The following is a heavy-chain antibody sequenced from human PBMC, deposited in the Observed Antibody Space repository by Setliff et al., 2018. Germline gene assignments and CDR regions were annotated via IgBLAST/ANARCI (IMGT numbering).Heavy chain of an antibody. J-gene: IGHJ3*01. CDR3: AKPCPRNYHPNAFDV. CDR2: IQYDGRNK. D-gene: IGHD2-2*01. Sequence: GGSLRLSCVASGFIFSSYGMHWVRQAPGKGLEWVAYIQYDGRNKYYADSVKGRLTISRDNSENTLYLQMSSLRVDDTAVYYCAKPCPRNYHPNAFDVWGQGTMVTVSS. CDR1: GFIFSSYG. V-gene: IGHV3-30*02.